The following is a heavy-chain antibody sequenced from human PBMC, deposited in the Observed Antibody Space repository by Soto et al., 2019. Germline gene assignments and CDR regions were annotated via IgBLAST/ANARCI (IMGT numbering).Heavy chain of an antibody. V-gene: IGHV1-46*01. D-gene: IGHD5-18*01. CDR1: GYTFTSYY. CDR3: ARDLSMDTAMVYYYYGMDV. J-gene: IGHJ6*02. CDR2: INPSGGST. Sequence: QVQLVQSGAEVKKPGASVKVSCKASGYTFTSYYMHWVRQAPGQGLEWMGIINPSGGSTSYAQKFQGSVTMTRDTSTSTVYMELSSLRSEDTAVYYCARDLSMDTAMVYYYYGMDVWGQGTTVTVSS.